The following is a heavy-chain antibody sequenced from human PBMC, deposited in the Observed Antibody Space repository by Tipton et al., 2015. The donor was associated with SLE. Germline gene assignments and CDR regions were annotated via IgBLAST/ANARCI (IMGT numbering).Heavy chain of an antibody. D-gene: IGHD1-1*01. J-gene: IGHJ2*01. Sequence: SLRLSCTASGFTFGDYAMSWVRQAPGKGLEWVSFIRSKAYGGAIEYAASVKGRFTISRDDSKSIAYLQVNSLKTEDTALYYCARRRFWTDFDPWGRGTLVTVSS. CDR2: IRSKAYGGAI. V-gene: IGHV3-49*04. CDR3: ARRRFWTDFDP. CDR1: GFTFGDYA.